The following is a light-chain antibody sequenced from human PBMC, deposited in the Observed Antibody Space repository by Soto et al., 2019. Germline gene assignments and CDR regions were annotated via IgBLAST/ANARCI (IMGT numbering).Light chain of an antibody. Sequence: DVVMTQPPLSLSVAPGRPASISCKSSQSLLHITGETFLFCYLQKPGQSPQLLIYEVSTRVSGVPDRFSGSGSGTDFTLEISRVETGDVGIYYCMQSTQLPPTFGQGTRLEIK. J-gene: IGKJ5*01. CDR3: MQSTQLPPT. V-gene: IGKV2D-29*02. CDR2: EVS. CDR1: QSLLHITGETF.